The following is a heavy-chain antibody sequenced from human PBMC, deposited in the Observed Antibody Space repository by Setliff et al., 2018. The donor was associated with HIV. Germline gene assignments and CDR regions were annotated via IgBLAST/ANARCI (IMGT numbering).Heavy chain of an antibody. CDR3: ARGPPLGYDDSGSD. CDR2: IYSSGST. CDR1: GGSISSVNYY. Sequence: ASETLSLTCNVSGGSISSVNYYWNWVRQPAGKGLEWIGRIYSSGSTKYNPSLKSRVTMSVNTAKNQFFLMLSSVTAADTAVYYCARGPPLGYDDSGSDWGQGTLVTVSS. D-gene: IGHD6-19*01. V-gene: IGHV4-61*02. J-gene: IGHJ4*02.